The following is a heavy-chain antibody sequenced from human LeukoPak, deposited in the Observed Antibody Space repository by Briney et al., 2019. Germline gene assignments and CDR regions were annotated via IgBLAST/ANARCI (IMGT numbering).Heavy chain of an antibody. V-gene: IGHV3-21*06. CDR1: GFSFSTYT. Sequence: TGGSLRLSCAGSGFSFSTYTMTWVRQAPGKGLEWVASISSGGDHMFYIDSVKGRFTISRDDARNSLHLQMNSLRAEDTAVYYCARDLVGWFDPWGQGTLVTVSS. CDR2: ISSGGDHM. CDR3: ARDLVGWFDP. D-gene: IGHD2-15*01. J-gene: IGHJ5*02.